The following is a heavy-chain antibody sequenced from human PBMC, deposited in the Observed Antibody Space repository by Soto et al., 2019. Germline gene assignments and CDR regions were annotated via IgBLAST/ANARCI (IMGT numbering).Heavy chain of an antibody. J-gene: IGHJ3*02. CDR1: GYTFTRYC. V-gene: IGHV1-69*04. CDR2: ISAILGIA. D-gene: IGHD5-12*01. CDR3: ARDPDIVATTDAFDI. Sequence: SVKVPFNASGYTFTRYCISWVRQTPGQGLEWMGRISAILGIANYAQKFQGRVTITADKSTSTAYMELSSLRSEDTDVYYCARDPDIVATTDAFDIWGQGTMVTVSS.